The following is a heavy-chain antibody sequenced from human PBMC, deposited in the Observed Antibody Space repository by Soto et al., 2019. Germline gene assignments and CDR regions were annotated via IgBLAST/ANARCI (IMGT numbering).Heavy chain of an antibody. Sequence: SVKVSCKASGGTFSSYAISWVRQAPGQGLEWMGGIIPIFGTANYAQKFQGRVTITTDKSTSTAYMELSSLRSEDTAVYYCATSIAVAVRRTGSRYFDYWGQGTMVTVSS. CDR2: IIPIFGTA. J-gene: IGHJ4*02. CDR1: GGTFSSYA. D-gene: IGHD6-19*01. V-gene: IGHV1-69*05. CDR3: ATSIAVAVRRTGSRYFDY.